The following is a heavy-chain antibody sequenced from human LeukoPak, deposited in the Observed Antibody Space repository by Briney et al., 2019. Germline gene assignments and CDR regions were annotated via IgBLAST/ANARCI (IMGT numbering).Heavy chain of an antibody. CDR1: GFTFSSYA. V-gene: IGHV3-64*01. J-gene: IGHJ4*02. D-gene: IGHD2-2*01. CDR2: ISNNGGST. Sequence: GGSLRLSCAASGFTFSSYAMHWVRQAPGKGLEYVSAISNNGGSTYYANSVKGRLTISRDNSKNTLYLQMGSLRAEDMAVYYCAKDPFVSSTTRFDYWGQGTLVTVSS. CDR3: AKDPFVSSTTRFDY.